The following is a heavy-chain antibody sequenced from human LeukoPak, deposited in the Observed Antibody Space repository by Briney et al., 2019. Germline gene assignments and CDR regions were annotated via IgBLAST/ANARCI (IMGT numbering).Heavy chain of an antibody. V-gene: IGHV3-21*01. Sequence: GGSLRLSCAASTFTFSAYATNWVRQAPGKGLEWVSSISSSSAYIYYADSVKGRFTISRDNAKNSLFLQMDSLRAEDTAVYYCAADGRDDQWLVLDYWGQGTLVTVSS. CDR2: ISSSSAYI. D-gene: IGHD6-19*01. J-gene: IGHJ4*02. CDR1: TFTFSAYA. CDR3: AADGRDDQWLVLDY.